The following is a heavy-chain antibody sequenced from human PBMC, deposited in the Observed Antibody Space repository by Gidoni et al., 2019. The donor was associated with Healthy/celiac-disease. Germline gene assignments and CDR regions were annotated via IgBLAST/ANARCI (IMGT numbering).Heavy chain of an antibody. CDR1: GDSVSINSAA. Sequence: QVQLQQSGPGLVKPSPHLSLTCASSGDSVSINSAAWNWIRQSPSRDLEWLGRTYYRSKWYNDYAVSVKSRITLNPDTSKNQCSLQLNSVTPEDTAVYYCARDLPMTTDAFDIWGQGTMVTVSS. J-gene: IGHJ3*02. D-gene: IGHD4-17*01. V-gene: IGHV6-1*01. CDR2: TYYRSKWYN. CDR3: ARDLPMTTDAFDI.